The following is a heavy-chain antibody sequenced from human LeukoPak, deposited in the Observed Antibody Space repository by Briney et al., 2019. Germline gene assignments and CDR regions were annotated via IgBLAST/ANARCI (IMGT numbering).Heavy chain of an antibody. Sequence: GGSLRLSCAASGFTFSSYSMNWVRQAPGKGLEWVSGLSWNSGSIGYADSVKGRFTISRDNSRNTVYLQVNSLRAEDTAVYYCAREDGGTSGWVTVDYWGQGTLVTVSS. CDR2: LSWNSGSI. J-gene: IGHJ4*02. D-gene: IGHD4-23*01. CDR1: GFTFSSYS. CDR3: AREDGGTSGWVTVDY. V-gene: IGHV3-20*04.